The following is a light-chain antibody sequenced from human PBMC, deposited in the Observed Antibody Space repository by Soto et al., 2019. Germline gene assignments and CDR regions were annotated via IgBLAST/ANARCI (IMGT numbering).Light chain of an antibody. J-gene: IGLJ1*01. CDR3: SSYTSSSTHYV. V-gene: IGLV2-14*01. CDR2: EVS. CDR1: TSDVGGYNY. Sequence: QSALTQPVSVSGSPGQSITISCTGTTSDVGGYNYVSWYQHHPDKAPKLMIYEVSNRPSGVSNRFSGSKSGNTASLTISGLQAEDEADYYCSSYTSSSTHYVFGTGTKVTVL.